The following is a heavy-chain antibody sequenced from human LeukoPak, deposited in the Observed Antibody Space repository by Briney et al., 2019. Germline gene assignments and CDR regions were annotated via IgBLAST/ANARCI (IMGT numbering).Heavy chain of an antibody. V-gene: IGHV1-69*05. J-gene: IGHJ3*02. CDR1: A. D-gene: IGHD3-16*01. Sequence: AISWVRQAPGQGLEWMGRIIPIFGTANYAQKFQGRVTITTDESTSTAYMELSSLRSEDTAVYYCARRGDAFDIWGQGTMVTVSS. CDR3: ARRGDAFDI. CDR2: IIPIFGTA.